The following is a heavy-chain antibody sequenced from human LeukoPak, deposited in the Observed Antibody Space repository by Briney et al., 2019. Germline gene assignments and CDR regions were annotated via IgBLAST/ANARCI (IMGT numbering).Heavy chain of an antibody. Sequence: GGPLRLSCAASGFTFSSYWMNWARQAPGKGLEWVASINHNGNVNYYVDSVKGRFTISRDNAKNSLYLQMSNLRAEDTAVYFCARGGGLDVWGQGATVTVSS. CDR3: ARGGGLDV. V-gene: IGHV3-7*03. CDR1: GFTFSSYW. D-gene: IGHD3-16*01. CDR2: INHNGNVN. J-gene: IGHJ6*02.